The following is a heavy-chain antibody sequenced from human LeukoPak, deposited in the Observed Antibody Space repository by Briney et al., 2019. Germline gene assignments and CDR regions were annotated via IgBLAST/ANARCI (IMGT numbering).Heavy chain of an antibody. CDR3: ARPSSYCGGDCYPGHFDY. D-gene: IGHD2-21*02. J-gene: IGHJ4*02. CDR2: IYPGDSDT. CDR1: GYSFTSYW. V-gene: IGHV5-51*01. Sequence: GESLKISCKGSGYSFTSYWIGWVRQMPGKGLEWMGIIYPGDSDTRYSPSFQGQVTISADKSISTAYLQWSSLKASDTAMHYCARPSSYCGGDCYPGHFDYWGQGTLVTVSS.